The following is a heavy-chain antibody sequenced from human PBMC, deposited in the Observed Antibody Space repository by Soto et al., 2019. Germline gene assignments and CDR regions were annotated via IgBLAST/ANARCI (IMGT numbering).Heavy chain of an antibody. D-gene: IGHD2-15*01. CDR1: GYKFTTYF. J-gene: IGHJ1*01. Sequence: ASVKVSCKASGYKFTTYFIHWVRQAPGQGLEWMGMIHPSGDTGYAQKFRGRVTMTIDTSTTTASMELRNLTSEDTAVYFSVRGYCTTSPCSGDFQFWGQGTLVTVAS. CDR3: VRGYCTTSPCSGDFQF. V-gene: IGHV1-46*01. CDR2: IHPSGDT.